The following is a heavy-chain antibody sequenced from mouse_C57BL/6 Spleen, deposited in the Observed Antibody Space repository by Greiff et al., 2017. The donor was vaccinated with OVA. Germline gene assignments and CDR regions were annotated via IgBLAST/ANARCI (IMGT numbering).Heavy chain of an antibody. J-gene: IGHJ1*03. CDR1: GYSITSGYY. CDR3: ARDGNYVGWYFDV. V-gene: IGHV3-6*01. D-gene: IGHD2-1*01. CDR2: ISYDGSN. Sequence: EVKLVESGPGLVKPSQSLSLTCSVTGYSITSGYYWNWIRQFPGNKLEWMGYISYDGSNNYNPSLKNRISITRDTSKNQFFLKLNSVTTEDTATYYCARDGNYVGWYFDVWGTGTTVTVSS.